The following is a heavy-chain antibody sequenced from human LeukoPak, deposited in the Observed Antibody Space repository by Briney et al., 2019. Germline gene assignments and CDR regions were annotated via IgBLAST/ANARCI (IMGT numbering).Heavy chain of an antibody. CDR1: GFTVSGNY. CDR2: IYSGGTT. Sequence: GGSLRLSCVASGFTVSGNYMSWVRQAPGKGLQWVSVIYSGGTTYYVDSVKGRFIISRDRSKNTPYLQMNSLRAEDSAMYYCARGSGTYPSPMDYWGQGTLVTVSS. CDR3: ARGSGTYPSPMDY. J-gene: IGHJ4*02. V-gene: IGHV3-66*01. D-gene: IGHD1-26*01.